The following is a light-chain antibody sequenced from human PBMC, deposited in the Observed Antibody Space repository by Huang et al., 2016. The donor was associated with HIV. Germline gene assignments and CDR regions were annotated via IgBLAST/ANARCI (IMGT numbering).Light chain of an antibody. J-gene: IGKJ5*01. Sequence: DILLTQSPSSLSASVGDRVTITCRASQNINTSLNWYQQKPGKAPNLLIHSESTLQPGVPSRCSGSGAGTDFTLTVNSLPPEDSATYYCQQGYSALITFGQGTRL. CDR3: QQGYSALIT. CDR2: SES. V-gene: IGKV1-39*01. CDR1: QNINTS.